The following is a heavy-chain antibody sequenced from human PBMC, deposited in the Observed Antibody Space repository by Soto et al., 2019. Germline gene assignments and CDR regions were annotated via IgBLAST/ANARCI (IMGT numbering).Heavy chain of an antibody. CDR2: IGPESGAT. D-gene: IGHD1-26*01. CDR1: GYTFTGHY. Sequence: ASVKVSCKASGYTFTGHYIHWVRQAPEQGPEWMGEIGPESGATGYAQKFQGRVTMTRDTSITTVYMELKNLSPDDTAVYYCGRGRSGQIVVFYWGQGTPVTVS. V-gene: IGHV1-2*02. CDR3: GRGRSGQIVVFY. J-gene: IGHJ4*02.